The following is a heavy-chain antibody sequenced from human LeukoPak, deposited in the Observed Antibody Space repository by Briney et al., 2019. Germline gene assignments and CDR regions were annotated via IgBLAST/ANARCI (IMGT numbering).Heavy chain of an antibody. V-gene: IGHV4-39*01. CDR3: ARTPSVVGAPVYFDY. Sequence: SETLSLTCTVSGGSISSSSYYWGWIRQPPGKGLEWIGSIYYSGSTYYNPSLKSRVTISVDTSKNQFSLKLSSVTAADTAVYYCARTPSVVGAPVYFDYWGQGTLVTVSS. CDR1: GGSISSSSYY. J-gene: IGHJ4*02. D-gene: IGHD1-26*01. CDR2: IYYSGST.